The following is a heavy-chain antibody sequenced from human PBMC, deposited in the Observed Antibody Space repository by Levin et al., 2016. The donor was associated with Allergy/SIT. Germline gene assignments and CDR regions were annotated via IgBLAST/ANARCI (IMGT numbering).Heavy chain of an antibody. CDR2: INSDGSST. V-gene: IGHV3-74*01. CDR3: AKETQRWLQPFYFDY. Sequence: VRQMPGKGLVWVSRINSDGSSTSYADSVKGRFTISRDNAKNTLYLQMNSLRAEDTAVYYCAKETQRWLQPFYFDYWGQGTLVTVSS. D-gene: IGHD5-24*01. J-gene: IGHJ4*02.